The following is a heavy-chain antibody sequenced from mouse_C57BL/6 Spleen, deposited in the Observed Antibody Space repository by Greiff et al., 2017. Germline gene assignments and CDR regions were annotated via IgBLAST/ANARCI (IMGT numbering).Heavy chain of an antibody. CDR3: ARWRYYGSSRYYAMDY. CDR2: INPGSGGT. Sequence: LVESGAELVRPGTSVKVSCKASGYAFTNYLIEWVKQRPGQGLEWIGVINPGSGGTNYNEKFKGKATLTADKSSSTAYMQLSSLTSEDSAVYFCARWRYYGSSRYYAMDYWGQGTSVTVSS. D-gene: IGHD1-1*01. V-gene: IGHV1-54*01. CDR1: GYAFTNYL. J-gene: IGHJ4*01.